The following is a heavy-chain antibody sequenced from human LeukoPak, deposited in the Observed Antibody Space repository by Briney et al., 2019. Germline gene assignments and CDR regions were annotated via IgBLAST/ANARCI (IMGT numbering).Heavy chain of an antibody. CDR1: GGSISSTNYY. CDR3: ARYREVGATVDY. J-gene: IGHJ4*02. CDR2: MYYSGST. V-gene: IGHV4-39*01. Sequence: SETLSLTCTVSGGSISSTNYYWGWIRQPPGKGLEWIGSMYYSGSTYYNPSLKSRVTISVDTSKNQFSLKLSSVTAADTAVYYCARYREVGATVDYWGQGTLVTVSS. D-gene: IGHD1-26*01.